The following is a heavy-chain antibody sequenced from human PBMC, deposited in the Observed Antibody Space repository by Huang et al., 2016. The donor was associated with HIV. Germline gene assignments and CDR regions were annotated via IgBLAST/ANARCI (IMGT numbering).Heavy chain of an antibody. J-gene: IGHJ1*01. CDR2: VTTGFGPE. CDR1: GGTFINYA. D-gene: IGHD6-19*01. Sequence: QVQLVQSGAEVKKPGSTVKVSCRTLGASGGTFINYAISWVRQAPGQGREGMGVVTTGFGPEDSAGDYAQKFRGRMKITTDDSTSTAYLTLSSLRSEDTAVYYCARVRGEFHGWDSPGYFQHWGQGTLVTVSS. V-gene: IGHV1-69*05. CDR3: ARVRGEFHGWDSPGYFQH.